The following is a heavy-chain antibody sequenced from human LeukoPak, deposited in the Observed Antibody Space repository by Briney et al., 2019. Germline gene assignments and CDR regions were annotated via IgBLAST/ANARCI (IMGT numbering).Heavy chain of an antibody. V-gene: IGHV4-39*07. CDR1: GGTVTSSTYF. D-gene: IGHD1-14*01. J-gene: IGHJ6*03. Sequence: SETLSLTCTLSGGTVTSSTYFWGWIRQPPGKGLEWIGSISYSGATYYNPSLKSRVSMSVHTSKNQFSLKLSSVTAANTAVYYCARDGFYYHYYMDVWGEGTTVTVSS. CDR2: ISYSGAT. CDR3: ARDGFYYHYYMDV.